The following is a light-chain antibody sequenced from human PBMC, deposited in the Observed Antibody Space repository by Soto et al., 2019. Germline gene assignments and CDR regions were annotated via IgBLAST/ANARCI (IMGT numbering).Light chain of an antibody. V-gene: IGLV1-40*01. CDR3: QSYDSSLSGPV. CDR2: ANI. CDR1: SSNIGAGYD. Sequence: QSVLTQPPSVSGAPGQRVTISCTGSSSNIGAGYDVHWYQQLPGTAPKLLIYANINRPSGVPDRFSGSKSGTSASLAITGLQAEDEADYYCQSYDSSLSGPVFGGGTKLTV. J-gene: IGLJ2*01.